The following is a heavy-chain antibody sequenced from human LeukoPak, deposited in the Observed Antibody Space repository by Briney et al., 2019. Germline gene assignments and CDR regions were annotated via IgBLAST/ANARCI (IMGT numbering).Heavy chain of an antibody. V-gene: IGHV4-38-2*01. Sequence: KPSETLSLTCAVSGYSTSSGYYWGWIRQPPGKGLEWIGSIYHSGSTYYNPSLKSRVTISVDTSKNQFSLKLSSVTAADTAVYYCARAGGRYCSSTSYPGPSHWFDPWGQGTLVTVSS. CDR2: IYHSGST. J-gene: IGHJ5*02. CDR3: ARAGGRYCSSTSYPGPSHWFDP. CDR1: GYSTSSGYY. D-gene: IGHD2-2*01.